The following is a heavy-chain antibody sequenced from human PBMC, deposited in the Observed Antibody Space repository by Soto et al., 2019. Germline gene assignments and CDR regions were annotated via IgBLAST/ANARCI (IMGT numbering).Heavy chain of an antibody. J-gene: IGHJ4*02. V-gene: IGHV3-64D*06. D-gene: IGHD5-12*01. Sequence: PGGSLRLSCSASGFTFSSYAMHWVRQAPGKGLEYVSAISSNGGSTYYADSVKGRFTISRDNSKDTLYLQMSSLRAEDTAVYYCVKDGSGRDGYKRGLLDYWGQGTLVTVSS. CDR2: ISSNGGST. CDR1: GFTFSSYA. CDR3: VKDGSGRDGYKRGLLDY.